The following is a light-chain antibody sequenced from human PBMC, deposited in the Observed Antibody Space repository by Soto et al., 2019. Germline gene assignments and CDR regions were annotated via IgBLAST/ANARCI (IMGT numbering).Light chain of an antibody. V-gene: IGKV1-9*01. CDR2: AAS. Sequence: INFNQSPYVLSATIGDRVTITCRTSQGMITYLAWYQQKSGKAPKLLIYAASTLQGGVPSRFSGSGSGTEFTLTISSLHPEDSATYYCQQIISYRVVPFGQGTRLEI. CDR1: QGMITY. CDR3: QQIISYRVVP. J-gene: IGKJ5*01.